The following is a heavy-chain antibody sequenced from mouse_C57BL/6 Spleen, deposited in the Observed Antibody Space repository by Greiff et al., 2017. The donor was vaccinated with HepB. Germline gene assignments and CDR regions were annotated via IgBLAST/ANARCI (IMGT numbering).Heavy chain of an antibody. CDR2: ISSGGSYT. Sequence: EVQLQESGGDLVKPGGSLKLSCAASGFTFSSYGMSWVRQTPDKRLEWVATISSGGSYTYYPDSVKGRFTISRDNAKNTLYLQMSSLKSEDTAMYYCARHRGGYFDVWGTGTTVTVSS. V-gene: IGHV5-6*01. J-gene: IGHJ1*03. CDR1: GFTFSSYG. CDR3: ARHRGGYFDV.